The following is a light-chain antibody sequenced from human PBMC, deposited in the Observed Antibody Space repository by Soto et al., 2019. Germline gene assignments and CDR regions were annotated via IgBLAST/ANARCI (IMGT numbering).Light chain of an antibody. CDR2: EVN. J-gene: IGLJ2*01. V-gene: IGLV2-14*01. CDR3: TSYTSSISMV. CDR1: TSAVGGYKY. Sequence: QSVLTQPASVSGSPGQSITISCTGSTSAVGGYKYVSWYQQHPGRAPKLIIYEVNNRPSGVSNRFSGSKSGNTASLIISGLQADDEADYYCTSYTSSISMVFGGGTKLTVL.